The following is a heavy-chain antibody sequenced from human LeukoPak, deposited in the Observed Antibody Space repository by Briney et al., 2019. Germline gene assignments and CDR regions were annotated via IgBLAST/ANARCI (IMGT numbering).Heavy chain of an antibody. CDR3: ARDSPFGSF. CDR2: IRQDGSKE. D-gene: IGHD3-10*01. V-gene: IGHV3-7*01. Sequence: PGGSLRLSCAASGLNFSSYFMSWIRQAPGKGLEWVANIRQDGSKENYMDSVKGRFTISRDNALNSLYLQMSNLRAEDTAVYYCARDSPFGSFWGQGSLVTVSS. J-gene: IGHJ4*02. CDR1: GLNFSSYF.